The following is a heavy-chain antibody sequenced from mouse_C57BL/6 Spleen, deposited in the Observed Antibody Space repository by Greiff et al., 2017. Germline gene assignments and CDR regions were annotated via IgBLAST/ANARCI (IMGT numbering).Heavy chain of an antibody. CDR3: ARRGRSGYFDY. CDR2: IDPSDSDT. CDR1: GYTFTSYW. J-gene: IGHJ2*01. D-gene: IGHD1-1*01. Sequence: QVQLQQPGAELVRPGSSVKLSCKASGYTFTSYWMHWVKQRPIQGLEWIGNIDPSDSDTHYNQKFKVKATLTVDKSSSTAYMQLSSLTSEDSAVYYCARRGRSGYFDYWGQGTTLTVSS. V-gene: IGHV1-52*01.